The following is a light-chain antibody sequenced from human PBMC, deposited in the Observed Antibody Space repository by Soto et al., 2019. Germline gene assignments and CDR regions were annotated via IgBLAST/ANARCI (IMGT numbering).Light chain of an antibody. J-gene: IGKJ5*01. Sequence: DIQMTQSPSSLSASVGDRVTITCRASESIARHLNWYQQKPGKAPKLLIYAALSLQNGVPSRFRGVGSGTDFTLTISNLQPEDFATYYCQQSYSTLSITFGQGTRLEIK. CDR1: ESIARH. V-gene: IGKV1-39*01. CDR3: QQSYSTLSIT. CDR2: AAL.